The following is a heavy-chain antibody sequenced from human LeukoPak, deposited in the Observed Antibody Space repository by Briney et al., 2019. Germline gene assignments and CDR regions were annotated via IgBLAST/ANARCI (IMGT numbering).Heavy chain of an antibody. CDR1: GLTFDDYA. CDR3: ANSAHVDTAMAPYYIDY. Sequence: SGGSLRLSCAASGLTFDDYAMHWVRQAPGKGLEWVSGISWNSGSIGYADSVKGRFTISRDNAKNSLYLQMNSLRAEDMALYYCANSAHVDTAMAPYYIDYWGQGSLVTVSS. D-gene: IGHD5-18*01. V-gene: IGHV3-9*03. J-gene: IGHJ4*02. CDR2: ISWNSGSI.